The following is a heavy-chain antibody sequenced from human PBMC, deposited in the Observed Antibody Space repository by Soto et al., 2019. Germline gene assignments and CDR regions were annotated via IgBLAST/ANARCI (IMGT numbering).Heavy chain of an antibody. J-gene: IGHJ4*02. D-gene: IGHD3-10*01. CDR1: GFTFSSYS. Sequence: EVQLLESGGGLVQPGGSLRLSCAASGFTFSSYSMSWVRQAPGKGLEWVSGFRGSGDDGTTYYADSVKGRFTISRDNSKSILFLPMTSLSAQDPAIYYAAKKVSSGSGSQYLDYRGQGTLVTVSS. V-gene: IGHV3-23*01. CDR2: FRGSGDDGTT. CDR3: AKKVSSGSGSQYLDY.